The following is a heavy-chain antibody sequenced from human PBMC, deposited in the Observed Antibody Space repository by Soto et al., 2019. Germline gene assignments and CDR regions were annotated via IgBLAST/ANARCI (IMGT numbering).Heavy chain of an antibody. J-gene: IGHJ4*02. Sequence: QVQLQQWGAGLLKPSETLSLTCAVYDGSSNNYYWSWIRQPPGKGLEWIGEINHSGSTNDNASLKSRVTISEDPAKKQFSLELRFVTAADTAVYYCARGGLIRGVLYYWGQGTLDTVSS. D-gene: IGHD3-10*01. CDR3: ARGGLIRGVLYY. CDR1: DGSSNNYY. V-gene: IGHV4-34*01. CDR2: INHSGST.